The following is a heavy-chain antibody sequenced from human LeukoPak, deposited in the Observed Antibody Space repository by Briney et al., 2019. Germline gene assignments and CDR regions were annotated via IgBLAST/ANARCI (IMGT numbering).Heavy chain of an antibody. V-gene: IGHV6-1*01. CDR2: TYYRSKWYN. Sequence: SQTLSLTCAISGDSVSSNSAAWNWIRQSPSRGLEWLGRTYYRSKWYNDYAVSVKSRITINPDTSKNQFSLQLNSVTPEDTAVYYRARELDWNYNGDRFDPWGQGTLVTVSS. CDR1: GDSVSSNSAA. D-gene: IGHD1-7*01. J-gene: IGHJ5*02. CDR3: ARELDWNYNGDRFDP.